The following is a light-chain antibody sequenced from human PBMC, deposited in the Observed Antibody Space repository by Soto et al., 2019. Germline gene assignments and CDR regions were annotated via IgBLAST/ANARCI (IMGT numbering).Light chain of an antibody. V-gene: IGKV1-5*03. J-gene: IGKJ2*01. CDR2: EAS. CDR3: QHYGT. CDR1: QSINVW. Sequence: DIQVTQSPSTLSASVGDRVTVTCRASQSINVWLAWYQQKPGKAPKLLIREASSLHTGVPSRFSGSGSGTEFNHTISSLQHADVATHYCQHYGTFGQGTKLEIK.